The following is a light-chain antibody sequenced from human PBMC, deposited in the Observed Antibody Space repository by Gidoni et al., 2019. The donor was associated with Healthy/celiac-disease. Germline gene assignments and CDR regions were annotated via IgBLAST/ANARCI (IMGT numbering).Light chain of an antibody. CDR2: AAS. V-gene: IGKV1-27*01. Sequence: DIQMTQSTSSLSASVGDRVPITCRASQGISNYLAWYQQKPGKVPKLLIYAASTLQSGVPSRFSGSGSGTDFTLTISSLQPEDVATYYCQTYNSAPRTFGQGTKVEIK. CDR1: QGISNY. CDR3: QTYNSAPRT. J-gene: IGKJ1*01.